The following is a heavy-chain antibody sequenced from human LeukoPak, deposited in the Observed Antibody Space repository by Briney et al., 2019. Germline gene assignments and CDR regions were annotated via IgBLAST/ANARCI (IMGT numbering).Heavy chain of an antibody. CDR3: ARGSLFGVVDSFDY. CDR1: GFTFSSYG. V-gene: IGHV3-33*01. CDR2: IWYDGSNK. D-gene: IGHD3-3*01. Sequence: PGRSLRLSCAASGFTFSSYGMHWVRQAPGKGLEWVAVIWYDGSNKYYADSVKGRFTISRDNSKNTLYLQMNSLRAEDTAVYYCARGSLFGVVDSFDYWGQGTLVTVSS. J-gene: IGHJ4*02.